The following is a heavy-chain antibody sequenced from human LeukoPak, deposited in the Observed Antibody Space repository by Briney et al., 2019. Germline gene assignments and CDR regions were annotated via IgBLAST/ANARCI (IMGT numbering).Heavy chain of an antibody. CDR1: GGSISSYY. J-gene: IGHJ4*02. CDR3: ASLYDTSGYYYGH. CDR2: IYYSGST. D-gene: IGHD3-22*01. Sequence: PSETLSLTCTVSGGSISSYYWSWIRQPPGKGLEWIGYIYYSGSTNYNPSLKSRVTISVDTSKNQFSLKLSSVTAADTAVYYCASLYDTSGYYYGHWGQGTLVTVSS. V-gene: IGHV4-59*01.